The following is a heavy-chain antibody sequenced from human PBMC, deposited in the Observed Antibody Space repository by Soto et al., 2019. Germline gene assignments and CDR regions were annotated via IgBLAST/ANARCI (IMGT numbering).Heavy chain of an antibody. D-gene: IGHD3-22*01. CDR1: GGTFSSYA. CDR3: ARLRGDYYDSRDTLHFDY. V-gene: IGHV1-69*01. CDR2: IIPIFGTA. J-gene: IGHJ4*02. Sequence: QVQLVQSGAEVKKPGSSVKVSCKASGGTFSSYAISWVRQAPGQGLEWMGGIIPIFGTANYAQKFQGRVTITADESTSTAYMELSSLRSEDTAVYYCARLRGDYYDSRDTLHFDYWGQGTLVTVSS.